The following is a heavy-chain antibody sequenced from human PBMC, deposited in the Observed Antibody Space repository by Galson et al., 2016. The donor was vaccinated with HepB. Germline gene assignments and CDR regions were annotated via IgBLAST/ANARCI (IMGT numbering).Heavy chain of an antibody. CDR2: IWYDGSDQ. J-gene: IGHJ4*02. V-gene: IGHV3-33*06. D-gene: IGHD6-13*01. CDR1: GFSFRYFG. Sequence: SLRLSCAASGFSFRYFGMHWVRQAPGKGPEWVAIIWYDGSDQAYADSVKGRFAISRDNSKNTLYLQMSSLRAEDTALYYCAKALRVTAAGIPDFDYWGQGTLVTVSS. CDR3: AKALRVTAAGIPDFDY.